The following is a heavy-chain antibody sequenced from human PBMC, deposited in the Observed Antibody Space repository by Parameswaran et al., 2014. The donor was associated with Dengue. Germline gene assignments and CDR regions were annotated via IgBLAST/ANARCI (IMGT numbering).Heavy chain of an antibody. V-gene: IGHV1-69*01. CDR3: ARGRITMVRGVGTTGYYYYMDV. CDR2: SSLSLVQ. Sequence: WVRQAPGQGLEWMEGSSLSLVQQTTHRSSRGRVTITADESTSTAYMELSSLRSEDTAVYYCARGRITMVRGVGTTGYYYYMDVWGKGTTVTVSS. J-gene: IGHJ6*03. D-gene: IGHD3-10*01.